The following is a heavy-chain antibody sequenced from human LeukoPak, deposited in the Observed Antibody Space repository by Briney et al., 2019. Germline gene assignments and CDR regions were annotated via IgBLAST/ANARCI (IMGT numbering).Heavy chain of an antibody. J-gene: IGHJ4*02. CDR1: GFTFRNYA. Sequence: GGSLRLSCEASGFTFRNYAVSWVRQAPGRGLEWVSAICKSGGSTFYADSVRVRFTISRDNSRNTLYLQMNSLRAEDTAVYYCAKDRHYSSSWYGAGDYWGQGTLVTVSS. D-gene: IGHD6-13*01. V-gene: IGHV3-23*01. CDR3: AKDRHYSSSWYGAGDY. CDR2: ICKSGGST.